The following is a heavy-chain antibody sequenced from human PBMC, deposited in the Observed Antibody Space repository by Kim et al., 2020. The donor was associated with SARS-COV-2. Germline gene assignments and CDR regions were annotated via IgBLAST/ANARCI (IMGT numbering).Heavy chain of an antibody. CDR1: GFTFSNAW. Sequence: GGSLRLSCAASGFTFSNAWMSWVRQAPGKGLEWVGRIKSKTDGGSTDYAAPVKGRFTISRDDSKNTLYLQMNSLKTEDTAVYYCTTDPRPTNSGSYYGDIFDSWGQGTRVTVSS. D-gene: IGHD1-26*01. CDR2: IKSKTDGGST. J-gene: IGHJ4*02. V-gene: IGHV3-15*01. CDR3: TTDPRPTNSGSYYGDIFDS.